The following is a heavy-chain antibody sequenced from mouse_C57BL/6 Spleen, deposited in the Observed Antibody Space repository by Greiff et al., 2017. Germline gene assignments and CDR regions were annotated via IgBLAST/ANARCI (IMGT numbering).Heavy chain of an antibody. CDR2: IDPEDGET. J-gene: IGHJ2*01. Sequence: VHVKQSGAELVKPGASVKLSCTASGFNIKDYYMHWVKQRTEQGLEWIGRIDPEDGETKYAPQFQGKATITADTSSNTAYLQLSSLTSEDTAVYYCALLRRGYFDYWGQGTTLTVSS. CDR1: GFNIKDYY. D-gene: IGHD1-2*01. CDR3: ALLRRGYFDY. V-gene: IGHV14-2*01.